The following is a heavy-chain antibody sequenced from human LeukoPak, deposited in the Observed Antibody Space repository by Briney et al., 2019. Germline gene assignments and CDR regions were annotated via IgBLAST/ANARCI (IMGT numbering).Heavy chain of an antibody. CDR3: TGHEGYCSGGSCYRGVY. CDR2: IRSKANSYAT. J-gene: IGHJ4*02. D-gene: IGHD2-15*01. CDR1: GVTFIGSA. Sequence: ASLLLSCAASGVTFIGSAMHWVRQASGKGLEWVGRIRSKANSYATAYAASVKGRFTISRDESKNTAYLQMNSLKTEDTAVYYCTGHEGYCSGGSCYRGVYWGQGTLVTVSS. V-gene: IGHV3-73*01.